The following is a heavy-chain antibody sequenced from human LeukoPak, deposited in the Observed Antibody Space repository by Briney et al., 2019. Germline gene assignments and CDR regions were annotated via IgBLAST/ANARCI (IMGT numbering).Heavy chain of an antibody. CDR3: ARDASGSSTGLIDS. CDR1: GFTLRSYG. V-gene: IGHV3-21*01. CDR2: ISTSSYYI. J-gene: IGHJ4*02. Sequence: GGSLRLSCAASGFTLRSYGMSWVRQAPGKGLEWVSYISTSSYYIYYADSVKGRFTISRDDAKNSLYLQMHSLRTEDTAVYYCARDASGSSTGLIDSWGQGTLVTVSS. D-gene: IGHD1-26*01.